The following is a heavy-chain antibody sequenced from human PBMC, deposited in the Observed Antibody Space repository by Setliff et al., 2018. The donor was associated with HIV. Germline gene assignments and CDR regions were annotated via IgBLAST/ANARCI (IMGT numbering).Heavy chain of an antibody. CDR2: INHSGST. CDR3: ARGWFGGYYFDY. J-gene: IGHJ4*02. V-gene: IGHV4-61*10. D-gene: IGHD3-10*01. Sequence: SETLSLTCTVSGGSISSGSYYWSWIRQPAGKGLEWIGEINHSGSTNYNPSLKSRVTISVDTSKNQFSLKLSFVTAADTAVYYCARGWFGGYYFDYWGQGTL. CDR1: GGSISSGSYY.